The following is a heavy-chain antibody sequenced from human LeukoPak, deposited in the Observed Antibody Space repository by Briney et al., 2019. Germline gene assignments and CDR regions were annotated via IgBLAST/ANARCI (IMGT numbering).Heavy chain of an antibody. CDR2: ISSSSSTI. CDR1: GFTFSSYS. CDR3: ATTSIRVGDAFDI. J-gene: IGHJ3*02. D-gene: IGHD3-9*01. V-gene: IGHV3-48*04. Sequence: GGSLRLSCAASGFTFSSYSMNWVRQAPGKGLEWVSYISSSSSTIYYADSVKGRFTISRDNAKNSLYLQMNSLRAEDTAVYYCATTSIRVGDAFDIWGQGTMVTVSS.